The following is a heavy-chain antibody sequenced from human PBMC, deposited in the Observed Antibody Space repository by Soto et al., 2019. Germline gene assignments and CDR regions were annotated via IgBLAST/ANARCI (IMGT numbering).Heavy chain of an antibody. J-gene: IGHJ6*02. V-gene: IGHV4-4*02. CDR3: ARGNKARVGDFWSGYYNRYYYYGMDV. CDR2: IYHSGST. Sequence: PSETLSLTCAVSSGSISSSNWWSWVRQPPGKGLEWIGEIYHSGSTNYNPSLKSRVTISVDKSKNQFSLKLSSVTAADTAVYYCARGNKARVGDFWSGYYNRYYYYGMDVWGQGTTVTVSS. D-gene: IGHD3-3*01. CDR1: SGSISSSNW.